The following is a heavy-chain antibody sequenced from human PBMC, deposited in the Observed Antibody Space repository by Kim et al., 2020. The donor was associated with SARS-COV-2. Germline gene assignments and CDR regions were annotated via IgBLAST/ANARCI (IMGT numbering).Heavy chain of an antibody. Sequence: TNSADSGKGRFTISRDNAKNSLYLQMNSLRAEDTAVYYCARGGGDDAFDIWGQGTMVTVSS. CDR3: ARGGGDDAFDI. V-gene: IGHV3-11*06. CDR2: T. J-gene: IGHJ3*02. D-gene: IGHD7-27*01.